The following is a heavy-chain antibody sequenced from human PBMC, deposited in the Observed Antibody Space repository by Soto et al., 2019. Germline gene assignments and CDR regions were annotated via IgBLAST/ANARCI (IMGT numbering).Heavy chain of an antibody. V-gene: IGHV1-3*01. CDR2: INAGNGNT. CDR3: ARDRITVVRGVLIMHY. Sequence: QVQLVQSGAEVKKPGASVKVSCKASGYTFTNYALHWVRQAPGQRLEWMGWINAGNGNTKYSQKFQGRVTITRDTTASTAYMGLSSLRSEDTAVYYCARDRITVVRGVLIMHYGCQGTLVTVSS. D-gene: IGHD3-10*01. J-gene: IGHJ4*02. CDR1: GYTFTNYA.